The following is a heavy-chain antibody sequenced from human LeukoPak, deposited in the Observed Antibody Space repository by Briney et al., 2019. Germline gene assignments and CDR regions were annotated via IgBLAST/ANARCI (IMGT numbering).Heavy chain of an antibody. V-gene: IGHV1-3*03. CDR3: ARGRAYYYYYMDV. Sequence: ASVTVSCKASGYTFTGYYMHWVRQAPGQRLEWMGWINAGNGNTKYSQEFQGRVTITRDTSASTAYMELSSLRSEDMAVYYCARGRAYYYYYMDVWGKGTTVTVSS. J-gene: IGHJ6*03. CDR1: GYTFTGYY. CDR2: INAGNGNT.